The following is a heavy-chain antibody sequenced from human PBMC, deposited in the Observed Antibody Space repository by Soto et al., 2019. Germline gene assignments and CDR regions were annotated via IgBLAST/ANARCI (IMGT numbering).Heavy chain of an antibody. CDR3: AKATRSGSYNYYYGMDV. V-gene: IGHV3-23*01. CDR1: GFTFSSYA. J-gene: IGHJ6*02. Sequence: GGSLRLSCAASGFTFSSYAMSWVRQAPGKGLEWVSAISGSGGSTYYADSVKGRFTISRDNSKNTLYLQMNSLGAEDTAVYYCAKATRSGSYNYYYGMDVWGQGTTVTVS. D-gene: IGHD1-26*01. CDR2: ISGSGGST.